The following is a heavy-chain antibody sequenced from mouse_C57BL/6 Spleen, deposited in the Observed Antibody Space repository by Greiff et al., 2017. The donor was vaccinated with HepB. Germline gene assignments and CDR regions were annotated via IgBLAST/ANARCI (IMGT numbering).Heavy chain of an antibody. D-gene: IGHD2-5*01. CDR3: ARKGYSKRAVDY. Sequence: QVQLQQPGAELVMPGASVKLSCKASGYTFTSYWMHWVKQRPGQGLEWIGEIDPSDSYTNYNQKFKGKSKLTVDKSSRTAYMQLSSLTSEDSAVYYCARKGYSKRAVDYWGQGTSVTVSS. V-gene: IGHV1-69*01. CDR2: IDPSDSYT. J-gene: IGHJ4*01. CDR1: GYTFTSYW.